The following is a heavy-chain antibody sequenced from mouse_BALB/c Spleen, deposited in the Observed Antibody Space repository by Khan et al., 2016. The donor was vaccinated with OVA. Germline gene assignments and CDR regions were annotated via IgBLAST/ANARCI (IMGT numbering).Heavy chain of an antibody. CDR2: ISYSGST. D-gene: IGHD2-3*01. CDR3: ARDGSRYNYAIDY. J-gene: IGHJ4*01. CDR1: GYSITSDYA. Sequence: EVQLVESGPGLVKPSQSLSLTCTVTGYSITSDYAWNWIRQFPGNTLEWMGYISYSGSTNYNPSLKSRISITRDTSKNQFILQLNSVTTEDTATYDSARDGSRYNYAIDYWGQGTSVTVSS. V-gene: IGHV3-2*02.